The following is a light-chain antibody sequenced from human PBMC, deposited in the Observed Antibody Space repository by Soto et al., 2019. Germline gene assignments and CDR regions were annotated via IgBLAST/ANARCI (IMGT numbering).Light chain of an antibody. Sequence: QSVLTQPASVSGSPGQSITISCTGTSSDVGDYNYVSWYQQHPGKAPKLMIYEVSNRPSGVSHRFSGSKSGTTASLTISGLQAEDEADYYCSSYTSSGTYVFGTGTKLTVL. CDR2: EVS. V-gene: IGLV2-14*01. CDR1: SSDVGDYNY. CDR3: SSYTSSGTYV. J-gene: IGLJ1*01.